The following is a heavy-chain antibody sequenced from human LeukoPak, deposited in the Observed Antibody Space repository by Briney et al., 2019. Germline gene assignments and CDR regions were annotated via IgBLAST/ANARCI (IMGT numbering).Heavy chain of an antibody. CDR2: IRGSGGST. D-gene: IGHD4-17*01. Sequence: GGSLRLSCAASGFTFSSYAMSWVRHAPGKGLEWVSGIRGSGGSTSYADSVKGRFTISRDNSKNTLYLQMNSLRGEDTAVYYCAKDLGGEKYGDSVHWGQGTLVTVSS. J-gene: IGHJ4*02. V-gene: IGHV3-23*01. CDR1: GFTFSSYA. CDR3: AKDLGGEKYGDSVH.